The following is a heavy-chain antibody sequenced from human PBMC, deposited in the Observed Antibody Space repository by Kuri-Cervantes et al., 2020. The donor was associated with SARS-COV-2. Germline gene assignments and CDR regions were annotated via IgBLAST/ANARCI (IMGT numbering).Heavy chain of an antibody. CDR1: GGSFSGYY. CDR2: INHSGST. Sequence: SETLSLTCAVYGGSFSGYYWSWIRQPPGKGLEWIGEINHSGSTNYNPSLKSRVTISVDTSKNQFSLKLSSVTAADTAVYYCARGLGGGGRRRERETGIVATITGYYYYMDVWGKGTTVTVSS. V-gene: IGHV4-34*01. CDR3: ARGLGGGGRRRERETGIVATITGYYYYMDV. D-gene: IGHD5-12*01. J-gene: IGHJ6*03.